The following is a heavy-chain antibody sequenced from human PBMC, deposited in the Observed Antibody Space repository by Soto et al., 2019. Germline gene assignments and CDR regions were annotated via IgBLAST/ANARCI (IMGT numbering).Heavy chain of an antibody. CDR3: ARGDYYDSSGPFSDAFDI. CDR1: GFTFSTYW. V-gene: IGHV3-7*04. J-gene: IGHJ3*02. D-gene: IGHD3-22*01. CDR2: IKPDGSQK. Sequence: EVQLVESGGGLVQPGGSLRLSCAASGFTFSTYWMTWVRQAPGKGLEWVGNIKPDGSQKWYVDSVKGRFTISRDNATNSLYLQMNSLRAEDTAVYYCARGDYYDSSGPFSDAFDIWGQGTMVTVSS.